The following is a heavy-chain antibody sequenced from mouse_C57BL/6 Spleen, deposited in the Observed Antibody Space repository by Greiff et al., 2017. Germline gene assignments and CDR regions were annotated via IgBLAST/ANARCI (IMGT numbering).Heavy chain of an antibody. Sequence: EVQLVESGGGLVKPGGSLKLSCAASGFTFSSYTMSWVRQTPEQRLEWVATISGGGGNTYYPDSVKGRFTISRDNAKNTLYLQMSRLRSEDTALYYCARQGGYGNYFDFWGQGTTLTVSS. CDR2: ISGGGGNT. CDR1: GFTFSSYT. D-gene: IGHD2-10*02. J-gene: IGHJ2*01. V-gene: IGHV5-9*01. CDR3: ARQGGYGNYFDF.